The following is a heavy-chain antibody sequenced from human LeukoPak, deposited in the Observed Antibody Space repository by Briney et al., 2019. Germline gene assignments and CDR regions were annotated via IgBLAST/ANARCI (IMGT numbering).Heavy chain of an antibody. J-gene: IGHJ4*02. D-gene: IGHD2-2*01. CDR3: ARAPHCSTTSCYHGGYFFDY. CDR1: GGYISSYF. V-gene: IGHV4-59*08. Sequence: SETLSLTCTVSGGYISSYFWSWIRQPPGKGLECIGYIYYTGTTNDNPSLKSRVTVSMDTSKNQFSLKLTSVTAADTAVYYCARAPHCSTTSCYHGGYFFDYWGQGTLVTVSS. CDR2: IYYTGTT.